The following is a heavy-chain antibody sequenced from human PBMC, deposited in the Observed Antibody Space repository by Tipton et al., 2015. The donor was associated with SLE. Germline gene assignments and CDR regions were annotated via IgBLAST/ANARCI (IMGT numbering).Heavy chain of an antibody. CDR2: INHSGTT. V-gene: IGHV4-34*01. J-gene: IGHJ2*01. D-gene: IGHD6-25*01. Sequence: TLSLTCAVHGGSFSGYYWTWIRQPPGKGLEWIGEINHSGTTNYNPSLKSRVTVSVDTSKKQFSLKLGSVTAADTAIYYCARDAIAAAKNYYFALWGRGTLVTVSS. CDR1: GGSFSGYY. CDR3: ARDAIAAAKNYYFAL.